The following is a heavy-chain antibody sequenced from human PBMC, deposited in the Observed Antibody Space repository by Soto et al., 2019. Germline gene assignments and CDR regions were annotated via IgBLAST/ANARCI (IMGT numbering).Heavy chain of an antibody. J-gene: IGHJ4*02. CDR3: ARQGMVANRDY. Sequence: QLQLQESGPGLVKPSETLSLTCTVSGGSISSSSYYWGWIRQPPGKGLEWIGSIYYSGSTYYNPSLKSRVTISVDTSKNQFSLKLSSVTAADTAVYYCARQGMVANRDYWGQGTLVTVSS. CDR1: GGSISSSSYY. D-gene: IGHD1-26*01. V-gene: IGHV4-39*01. CDR2: IYYSGST.